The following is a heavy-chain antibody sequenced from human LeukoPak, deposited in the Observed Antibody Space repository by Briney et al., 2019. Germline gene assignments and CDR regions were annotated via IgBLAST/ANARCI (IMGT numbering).Heavy chain of an antibody. D-gene: IGHD4-23*01. V-gene: IGHV4-4*02. CDR1: GGSISSSNW. CDR3: ARATTVVTLYYFDY. J-gene: IGHJ4*02. Sequence: SETLSLTCTVSGGSISSSNWWSWVRQPPGKGLEWIGEIYHSGSTNYNPSLKSRVTISVDKSKNQFSLKLSSVTAADTAVYYCARATTVVTLYYFDYWGQGTLVTVSS. CDR2: IYHSGST.